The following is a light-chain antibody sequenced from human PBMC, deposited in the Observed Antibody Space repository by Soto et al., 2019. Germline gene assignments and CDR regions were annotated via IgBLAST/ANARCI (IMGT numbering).Light chain of an antibody. CDR1: SSDVGRFNY. V-gene: IGLV2-11*01. CDR3: CSYAGSSTYV. J-gene: IGLJ1*01. CDR2: DVN. Sequence: QSALTQPRSVYGSPKQSVTISCTGTSSDVGRFNYVTWYQQHPGKAPKLMIYDVNKRPSGVPDRFSGSKSSNTASLTISGLQSKDEADYFCCSYAGSSTYVFGPGTKLTVL.